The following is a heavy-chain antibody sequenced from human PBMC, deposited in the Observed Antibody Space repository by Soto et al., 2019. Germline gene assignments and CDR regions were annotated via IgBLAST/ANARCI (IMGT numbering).Heavy chain of an antibody. CDR3: ARAYYDVLTGYYVRYFDY. Sequence: LSLTCSVSGGSISSGDYYWSWIRQPPGKGLEWIGYIFHSGTTYYNPSLKSRVAISIDTSKKQFSLKLRSVTAADTAVYYCARAYYDVLTGYYVRYFDYWGQGNPVTVSS. V-gene: IGHV4-30-4*01. CDR2: IFHSGTT. J-gene: IGHJ4*02. CDR1: GGSISSGDYY. D-gene: IGHD3-9*01.